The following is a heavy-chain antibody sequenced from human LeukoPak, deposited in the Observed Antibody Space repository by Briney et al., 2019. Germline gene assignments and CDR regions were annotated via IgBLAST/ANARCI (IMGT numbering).Heavy chain of an antibody. CDR3: ARQNQQLVRGRGMDV. D-gene: IGHD6-13*01. CDR1: GGSFSGYY. J-gene: IGHJ6*04. CDR2: INHSGST. Sequence: SETLSLTCAVHGGSFSGYYWSWIRQPPGKGLEWIGEINHSGSTNYNPSLKSRVTISVDTSKNQFSLKLSSVTAADTAVYYCARQNQQLVRGRGMDVWGKGTTVTVSS. V-gene: IGHV4-34*01.